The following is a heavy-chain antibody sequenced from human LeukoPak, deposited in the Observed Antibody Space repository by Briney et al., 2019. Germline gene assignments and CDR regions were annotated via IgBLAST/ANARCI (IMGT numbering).Heavy chain of an antibody. V-gene: IGHV3-74*01. J-gene: IGHJ6*04. D-gene: IGHD3-10*01. CDR3: ASTLLWSRTDV. Sequence: GGSLRLSCAASGFTFSSYWMHRVRQAPGKGLVWVSRINSDGSSTNYADSVKGRFTISRDNAKNTLYLQMNSLRAEDTAVYYCASTLLWSRTDVWGKGTTVTVSS. CDR2: INSDGSST. CDR1: GFTFSSYW.